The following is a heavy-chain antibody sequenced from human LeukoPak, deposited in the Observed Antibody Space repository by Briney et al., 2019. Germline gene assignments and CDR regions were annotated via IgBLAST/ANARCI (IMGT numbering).Heavy chain of an antibody. D-gene: IGHD3-22*01. CDR2: IWYDGSNK. Sequence: GGSLRLSCAASGFIFSSYGMHWVRQAPGKGLEWVAVIWYDGSNKYYADSVKGRFTISRDNSKNTLYLQMNSLRAEDTAVYYCAIDDDRSGYLEYWGQGTLVTVSS. CDR1: GFIFSSYG. V-gene: IGHV3-33*01. J-gene: IGHJ4*02. CDR3: AIDDDRSGYLEY.